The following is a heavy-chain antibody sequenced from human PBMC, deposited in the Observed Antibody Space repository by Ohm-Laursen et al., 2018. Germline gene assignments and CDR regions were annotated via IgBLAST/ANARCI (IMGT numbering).Heavy chain of an antibody. V-gene: IGHV4-59*01. CDR3: ARVYYGGNLIFDY. J-gene: IGHJ4*02. CDR2: IYYTGVT. Sequence: GTLSLTCIVSGGSINSYYWTWIRQPPGQGLEWIGYIYYTGVTNYNPSHKSRVTISVDTSRNQFSLKLSSVTAADTAVYYCARVYYGGNLIFDYWGLGTLGTVSS. D-gene: IGHD4-23*01. CDR1: GGSINSYY.